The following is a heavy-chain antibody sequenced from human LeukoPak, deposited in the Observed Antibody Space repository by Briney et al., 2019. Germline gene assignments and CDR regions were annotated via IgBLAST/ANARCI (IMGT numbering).Heavy chain of an antibody. V-gene: IGHV3-7*01. CDR1: GFTFSSYW. CDR2: IKQDGSEK. J-gene: IGHJ6*02. Sequence: GGSLRLSCAASGFTFSSYWMSWVRQASGKGLEWVANIKQDGSEKYYVDSVKGRFTISRDNAKNSLYLQMNSLRAEDTAVYYCARYRIYDFWSGYTLYYYYGMDVWGQGTTVTVSS. CDR3: ARYRIYDFWSGYTLYYYYGMDV. D-gene: IGHD3-3*01.